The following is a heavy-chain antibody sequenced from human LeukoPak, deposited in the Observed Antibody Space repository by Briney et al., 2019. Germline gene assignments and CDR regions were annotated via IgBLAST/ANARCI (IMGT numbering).Heavy chain of an antibody. V-gene: IGHV4-34*01. CDR1: GGSISGYY. CDR2: INHSGST. D-gene: IGHD6-6*01. CDR3: ARGAGAGIAARVGCYDY. J-gene: IGHJ4*02. Sequence: SETLSLTCAVYGGSISGYYWSWIRQPPGKGLEWIGEINHSGSTYYNPSLKSRVTISEDSSKNQISLKMTSVTVADTAVYYCARGAGAGIAARVGCYDYWGQGTLVTVSS.